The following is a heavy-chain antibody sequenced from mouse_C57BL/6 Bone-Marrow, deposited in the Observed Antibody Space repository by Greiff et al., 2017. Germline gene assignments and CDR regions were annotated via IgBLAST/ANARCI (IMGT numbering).Heavy chain of an antibody. CDR1: GYTFTSYG. CDR3: ARSDYYYGSSYGYFDV. J-gene: IGHJ1*03. Sequence: VQLQQSGAELARPGASVKLSCKASGYTFTSYGISWVRQRTGQGLEWIGEIYPRSGNTYYNEKFKGQATLTADKSSSTAYMELRSLTSEDSAVYFCARSDYYYGSSYGYFDVWGTGTTVTVSS. D-gene: IGHD1-1*01. CDR2: IYPRSGNT. V-gene: IGHV1-81*01.